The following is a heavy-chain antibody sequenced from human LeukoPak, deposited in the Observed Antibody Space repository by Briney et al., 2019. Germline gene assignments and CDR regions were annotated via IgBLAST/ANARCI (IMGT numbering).Heavy chain of an antibody. Sequence: ASVKVSCKASGYTFTGYYMHWVRQAPGQGLEWMRWINPNSGGTNYAQKFQGRVTMTRDTSISTAYMELSRLRSDDTAVYYCARDLGLVVVPAASGYWGQGTLFTVSS. V-gene: IGHV1-2*02. J-gene: IGHJ4*02. CDR3: ARDLGLVVVPAASGY. D-gene: IGHD2-2*01. CDR2: INPNSGGT. CDR1: GYTFTGYY.